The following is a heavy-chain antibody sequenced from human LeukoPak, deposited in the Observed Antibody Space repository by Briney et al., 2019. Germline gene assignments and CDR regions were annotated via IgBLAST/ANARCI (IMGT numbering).Heavy chain of an antibody. CDR3: ARDLFAGDYETDAFDH. CDR2: IIAILDIT. V-gene: IGHV1-69*04. CDR1: GGTFSSYA. Sequence: ASVKVSCKASGGTFSSYAISRVRQAPGQGLEWMGRIIAILDITNYAQKFQGRVTITAEKSTSTAYMELSSLKSEDTAVYYCARDLFAGDYETDAFDHWGQGTLVTVSS. J-gene: IGHJ4*02. D-gene: IGHD4-17*01.